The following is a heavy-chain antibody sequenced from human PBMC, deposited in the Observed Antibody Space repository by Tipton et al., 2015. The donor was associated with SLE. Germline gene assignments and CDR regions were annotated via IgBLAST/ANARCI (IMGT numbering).Heavy chain of an antibody. J-gene: IGHJ4*02. Sequence: TLSLTCTVSGGSISSSSYYWGWIRQPPGKGLEWIGSIYTSGSTNYNPSLKSRVTMSVDTSKNQFSLKLSSVTAADTAVYYCARDARSGWHPDYWGQGTLVTVSS. V-gene: IGHV4-39*07. CDR2: IYTSGST. CDR1: GGSISSSSYY. D-gene: IGHD6-19*01. CDR3: ARDARSGWHPDY.